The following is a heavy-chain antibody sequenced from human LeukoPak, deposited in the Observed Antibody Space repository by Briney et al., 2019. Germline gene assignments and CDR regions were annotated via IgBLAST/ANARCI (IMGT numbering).Heavy chain of an antibody. J-gene: IGHJ4*02. D-gene: IGHD1-26*01. CDR2: INPNSGGT. Sequence: ASVKVSCKASGYTFTDYYIHWVRQAPGQGLEWMGWINPNSGGTNSAQKFQGRVTMTKDTSISTAYMELSRLRSDDTAVFYCARDLAMYSPDLDYWGQGTLVTVSS. CDR3: ARDLAMYSPDLDY. CDR1: GYTFTDYY. V-gene: IGHV1-2*02.